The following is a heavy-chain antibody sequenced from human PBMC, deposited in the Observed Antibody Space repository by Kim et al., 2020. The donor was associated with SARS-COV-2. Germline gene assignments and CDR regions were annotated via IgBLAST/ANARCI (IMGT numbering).Heavy chain of an antibody. CDR3: VRGPRVYSNGHFDY. Sequence: SETLSLTCAVYGGSFSDYYWSWIRQPPGKGLEWIGDINHSGSTNYNPSLKSRVTISVDTSKNHFSLRLSSVTAADTAVYYCVRGPRVYSNGHFDYWGQGTLVTVSS. J-gene: IGHJ4*02. V-gene: IGHV4-34*01. CDR2: INHSGST. D-gene: IGHD4-4*01. CDR1: GGSFSDYY.